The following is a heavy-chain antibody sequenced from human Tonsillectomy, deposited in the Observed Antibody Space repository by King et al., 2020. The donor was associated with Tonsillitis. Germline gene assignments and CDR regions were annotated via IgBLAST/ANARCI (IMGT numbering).Heavy chain of an antibody. D-gene: IGHD6-19*01. Sequence: VQLVQSGAEVKKPGSSVKVSCKASGGTFSSSAISWVRQAPGQGLEWMGGIIPIIGTANYAQKFQGRVTISADESTSTAYMELSSLRSEDTAVYYRARGRGSGWYYFNYWGQGTLVTVSS. CDR1: GGTFSSSA. CDR2: IIPIIGTA. CDR3: ARGRGSGWYYFNY. V-gene: IGHV1-69*01. J-gene: IGHJ4*02.